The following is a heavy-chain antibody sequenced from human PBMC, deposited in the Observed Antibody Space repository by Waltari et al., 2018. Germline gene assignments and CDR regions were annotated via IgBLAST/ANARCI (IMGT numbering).Heavy chain of an antibody. CDR1: GLPFLASW. V-gene: IGHV3-7*03. CDR2: INYDGSKK. Sequence: EVPLVESGGGLVQPGGSLRLSCPASGLPFLASWMGWVRQAPGKGREGVANINYDGSKKRYVDSGRGRFTISRENAKNSLFLQMTSLRVDDTAGYYGAGAGGGFNNDWSLGGQGTLVTVSS. D-gene: IGHD3-9*01. CDR3: AGAGGGFNNDWSL. J-gene: IGHJ4*02.